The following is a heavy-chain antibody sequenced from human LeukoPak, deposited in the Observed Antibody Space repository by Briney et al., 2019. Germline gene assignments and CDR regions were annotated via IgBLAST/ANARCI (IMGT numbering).Heavy chain of an antibody. CDR3: ARVNDYDSGSLYRPIDY. J-gene: IGHJ4*02. CDR1: GFTFGDYG. Sequence: PGGSLRLSCTASGFTFGDYGMNWVRQAPGKGLVWVSRINSDGSSTTYADSVKGRFTISRDNVKNSLYLQMDSLRAEDTAVYSCARVNDYDSGSLYRPIDYWGQGTLVTVSS. D-gene: IGHD3-10*01. CDR2: INSDGSST. V-gene: IGHV3-74*01.